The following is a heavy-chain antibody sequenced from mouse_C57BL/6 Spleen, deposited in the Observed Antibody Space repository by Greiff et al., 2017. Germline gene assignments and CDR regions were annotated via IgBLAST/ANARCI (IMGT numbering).Heavy chain of an antibody. J-gene: IGHJ4*01. CDR1: GYAFSSYW. CDR2: IYPGDGDT. D-gene: IGHD2-12*01. V-gene: IGHV1-80*01. Sequence: VQGVESGAELVKPGASVKISCKASGYAFSSYWMNWVKQRPGKGLEWIGQIYPGDGDTNYNGKFKGKATLTADKSSSTAYMQLSSLTSEDSAVYFCAREVYDGAMDYWGQGTSVTVSS. CDR3: AREVYDGAMDY.